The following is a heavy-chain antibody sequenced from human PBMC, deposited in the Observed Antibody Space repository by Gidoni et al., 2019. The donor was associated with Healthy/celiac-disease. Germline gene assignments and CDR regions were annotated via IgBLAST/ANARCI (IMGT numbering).Heavy chain of an antibody. J-gene: IGHJ5*02. V-gene: IGHV1-69*06. CDR2: IIPIFGTA. D-gene: IGHD3-3*01. CDR1: GGPFSSYA. CDR3: ARTPDYDFWSGYYAGWFDP. Sequence: QVQLVQSGAEVKKPGSSVTVSCKASGGPFSSYAISWVRQAPGQGLEWMGGIIPIFGTANYAQKFQGRVTITADKSTSTAYMELSSLRSEDTAVYYCARTPDYDFWSGYYAGWFDPWGQGTLVTVSS.